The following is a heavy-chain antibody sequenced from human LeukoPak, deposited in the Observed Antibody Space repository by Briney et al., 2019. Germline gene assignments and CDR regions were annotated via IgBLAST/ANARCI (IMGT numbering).Heavy chain of an antibody. CDR1: GFTFSSYG. Sequence: PPGRSLRLSCAASGFTFSSYGMHWVRQAPGKGLEWVAVIWYDGSNKYYADSVKGRFTISRDNSKNTLYLQMNSPRAEDTAVYYCAKGLANYYYYYYMDVWGKGTTVTVSS. J-gene: IGHJ6*03. CDR2: IWYDGSNK. CDR3: AKGLANYYYYYYMDV. V-gene: IGHV3-33*06.